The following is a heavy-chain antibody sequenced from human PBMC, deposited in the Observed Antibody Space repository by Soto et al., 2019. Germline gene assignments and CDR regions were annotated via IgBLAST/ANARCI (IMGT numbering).Heavy chain of an antibody. V-gene: IGHV4-34*01. CDR3: ARGLFPRGVRGVIIGRSTHYYYSYGMDI. Sequence: SETLSLTCAVYGGSFSGYYWRWIRQPPGKGLEWIGEINNSGRTNYKPYLKNRVTISVDTSKNKFSLKLSSVTAAETAVYYCARGLFPRGVRGVIIGRSTHYYYSYGMDIWGQGTTVT. CDR2: INNSGRT. J-gene: IGHJ6*02. CDR1: GGSFSGYY. D-gene: IGHD3-10*01.